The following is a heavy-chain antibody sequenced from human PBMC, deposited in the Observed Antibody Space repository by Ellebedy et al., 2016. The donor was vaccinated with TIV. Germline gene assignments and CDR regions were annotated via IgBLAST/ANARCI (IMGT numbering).Heavy chain of an antibody. V-gene: IGHV3-20*04. CDR1: GFTLEDHG. Sequence: GESLKISXSVSGFTLEDHGMSWVRQVPGKGLEWVSGINWNGGSTGYAGSVQGRFTIYKDNAKNSVYLEMNSPRVEDTALYYCARGYSYGGFYYGMEVWGQGTTVIVSS. D-gene: IGHD1-26*01. CDR2: INWNGGST. J-gene: IGHJ6*02. CDR3: ARGYSYGGFYYGMEV.